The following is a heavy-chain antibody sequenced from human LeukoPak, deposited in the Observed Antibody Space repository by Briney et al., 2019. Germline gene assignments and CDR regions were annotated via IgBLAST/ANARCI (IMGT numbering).Heavy chain of an antibody. J-gene: IGHJ4*02. CDR3: ATDRGAY. V-gene: IGHV3-7*01. D-gene: IGHD3-10*01. CDR1: GFTFRTSW. CDR2: IKQHGSEI. Sequence: GGSLRLSCAASGFTFRTSWMNWVRRAPGKGLEWVALIKQHGSEIYHADSVKGRFTISRDDAANSLYLQMYSLRVEDTAVYYCATDRGAYWGQGTLVTVSS.